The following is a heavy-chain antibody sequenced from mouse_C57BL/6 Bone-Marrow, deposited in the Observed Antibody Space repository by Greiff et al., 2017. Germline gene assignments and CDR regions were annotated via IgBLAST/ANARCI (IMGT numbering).Heavy chain of an antibody. CDR3: ARGYYSNYDGYFDV. CDR1: GYTFTSYG. CDR2: IYPRSGNT. J-gene: IGHJ1*03. V-gene: IGHV1-81*01. Sequence: QVQLQQSGAELARPGASVKLSCKAYGYTFTSYGISWVKQRTGQGLEWIGEIYPRSGNTYYNEKFKGKATLTADKSSSTAYMELRSLTSEDSAVYFCARGYYSNYDGYFDVWGTGTTVTVSS. D-gene: IGHD2-5*01.